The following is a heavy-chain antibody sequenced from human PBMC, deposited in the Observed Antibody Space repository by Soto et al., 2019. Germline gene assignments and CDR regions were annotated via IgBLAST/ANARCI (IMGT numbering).Heavy chain of an antibody. CDR3: ARDGMGYSGYEWFDP. CDR1: GGSISSGGYS. Sequence: PSETLSLTCAVSGGSISSGGYSWSWIRQPPGKGLEWIGYIYYSGSTNYNPSLKSRVTISVDTSKNQFSLKLSSVTAADTAVYYCARDGMGYSGYEWFDPWGKGTLVTVSS. CDR2: IYYSGST. D-gene: IGHD5-12*01. V-gene: IGHV4-61*08. J-gene: IGHJ5*02.